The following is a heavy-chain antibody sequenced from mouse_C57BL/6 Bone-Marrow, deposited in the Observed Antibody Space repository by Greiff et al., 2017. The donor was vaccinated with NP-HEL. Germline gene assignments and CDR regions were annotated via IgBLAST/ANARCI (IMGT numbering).Heavy chain of an antibody. V-gene: IGHV1-81*01. CDR3: ATYYSNYVGCYFDY. J-gene: IGHJ2*01. CDR1: GYTFTSYG. CDR2: IYPRSGNT. Sequence: VQLQQPGAELVMPGASVKLSCKASGYTFTSYGISWVKQRTGQGLEWIGEIYPRSGNTYYNEKFKGKATLTADKSSSTAYMELRSLTSEDSAVYFCATYYSNYVGCYFDYWGQGTTLTVSS. D-gene: IGHD2-5*01.